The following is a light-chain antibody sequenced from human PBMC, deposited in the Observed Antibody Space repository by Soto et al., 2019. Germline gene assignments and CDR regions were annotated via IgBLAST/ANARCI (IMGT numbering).Light chain of an antibody. J-gene: IGKJ4*01. Sequence: DIQMTQSPTSLSASVGDGVTITCRASQYISRYLNWYQKKPGKAPKLLLSDATSLQSEVPQRFSSSGPWTYSTLTIRSLLPVDYAADCCQQSFASPPLTIGGGTKVVIK. CDR3: QQSFASPPLT. CDR2: DAT. CDR1: QYISRY. V-gene: IGKV1-39*01.